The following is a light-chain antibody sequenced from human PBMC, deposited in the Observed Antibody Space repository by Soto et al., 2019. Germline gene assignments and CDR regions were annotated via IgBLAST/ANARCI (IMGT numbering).Light chain of an antibody. CDR3: QPYNNWPLA. CDR1: HSVRSN. V-gene: IGKV3-15*01. Sequence: EIVMTQSPATLSGSPGERATLPCRASHSVRSNLAWYQQKPGQTPRLLIYDASSKATGIPARFSGSGSGTDFTLTISILQSEDLAVFYYQPYNNWPLAFGGGSNVEVK. J-gene: IGKJ4*01. CDR2: DAS.